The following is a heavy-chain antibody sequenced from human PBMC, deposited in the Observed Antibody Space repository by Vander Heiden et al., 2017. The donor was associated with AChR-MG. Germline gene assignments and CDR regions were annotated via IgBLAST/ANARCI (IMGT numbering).Heavy chain of an antibody. J-gene: IGHJ4*02. D-gene: IGHD3-22*01. CDR1: GITLNSDW. CDR3: ARDSYYYDSSGWPYYKY. CDR2: IKKDGSEK. Sequence: EVQLVESGGGLVQPGGYLRLSCAASGITLNSDWMSWVRQAPGKGLEWVANIKKDGSEKYYVDSVKGRFTIARDNAKNSLFLQMNSLRAEDTAVYYCARDSYYYDSSGWPYYKYWGQGTLVTVSS. V-gene: IGHV3-7*03.